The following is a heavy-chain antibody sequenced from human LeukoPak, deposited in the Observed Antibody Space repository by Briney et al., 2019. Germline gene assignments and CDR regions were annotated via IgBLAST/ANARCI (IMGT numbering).Heavy chain of an antibody. CDR2: YDPEDGET. CDR3: ATGLGIAVGKINFDY. Sequence: ASVKVSCKVTGYTLTELYMHWVRQAPGKGLEWMGGYDPEDGETIYAQKFQGRVTMTEDTSTDTAYMELSSLRSEDTAVYYCATGLGIAVGKINFDYWGQGTLVTVSS. CDR1: GYTLTELY. V-gene: IGHV1-24*01. D-gene: IGHD6-19*01. J-gene: IGHJ4*02.